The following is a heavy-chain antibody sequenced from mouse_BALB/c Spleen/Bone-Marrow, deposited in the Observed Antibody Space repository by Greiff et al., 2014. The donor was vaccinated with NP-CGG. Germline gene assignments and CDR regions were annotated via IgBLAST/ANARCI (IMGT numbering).Heavy chain of an antibody. D-gene: IGHD2-13*01. CDR3: ARTYGDSPYFYGMDY. V-gene: IGHV1S81*02. CDR1: GYTFTSYW. CDR2: INPSNGRT. J-gene: IGHJ4*01. Sequence: QVQLQQSGAELVKPGTSVKLSCKTSGYTFTSYWMHWVKQRPGQGLEWIGEINPSNGRTNYNEKFKNKATLTVDKSSSTAYRQLSSLTSEDSAVYFCARTYGDSPYFYGMDYWGQGTSVTVSS.